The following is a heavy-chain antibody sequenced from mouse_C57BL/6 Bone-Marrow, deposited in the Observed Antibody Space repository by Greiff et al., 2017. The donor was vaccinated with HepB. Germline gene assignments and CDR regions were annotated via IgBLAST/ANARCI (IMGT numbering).Heavy chain of an antibody. J-gene: IGHJ1*03. D-gene: IGHD2-4*01. CDR1: GYTFTSYD. Sequence: QVQLPQSGPELVKPGASVTLSCKASGYTFTSYDINWVKQRPGQGLEWIGWIYPRDGSTKYNEKFKGKATLTVDTSSSTAYMELHSLTSEDSAVYFCARWGYYDYDRYFDVWGTGTTVTVSS. V-gene: IGHV1-85*01. CDR3: ARWGYYDYDRYFDV. CDR2: IYPRDGST.